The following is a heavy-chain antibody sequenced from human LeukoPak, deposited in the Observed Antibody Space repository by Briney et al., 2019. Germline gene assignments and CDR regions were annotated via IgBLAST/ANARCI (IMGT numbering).Heavy chain of an antibody. J-gene: IGHJ3*02. CDR2: IIPILGIA. CDR1: GGTFSSYA. Sequence: ASVKVSCKASGGTFSSYAISWVRQAPGQGLEWMGRIIPILGIANYAQKFRGRVTITADKSTSTAYMELSSLRSEDTAVYYCARDEYSGYDRCDAFDIWGQGTMVTVSS. D-gene: IGHD5-12*01. CDR3: ARDEYSGYDRCDAFDI. V-gene: IGHV1-69*04.